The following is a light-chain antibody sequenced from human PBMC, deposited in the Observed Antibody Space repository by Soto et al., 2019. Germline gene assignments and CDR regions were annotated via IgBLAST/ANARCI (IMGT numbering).Light chain of an antibody. Sequence: DIQLTQSPSSLSAFVGDRVTITCRASQSISRYLNWYQQKPGNPPKFLIYATKTLQIGVPSRFSGDGSGTDFTLTITTLQPEDFATYYCQQSFSNPFTFGQGTKLEIK. CDR2: ATK. J-gene: IGKJ2*01. V-gene: IGKV1-39*01. CDR3: QQSFSNPFT. CDR1: QSISRY.